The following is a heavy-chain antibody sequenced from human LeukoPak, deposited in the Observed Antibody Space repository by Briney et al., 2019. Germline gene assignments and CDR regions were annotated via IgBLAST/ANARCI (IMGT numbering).Heavy chain of an antibody. CDR3: ARWSSYRFDY. J-gene: IGHJ4*02. V-gene: IGHV4-61*02. Sequence: SETLSLTCTVSGGSISSGNYHWSWIRQPAGKGLEWIGRTYTSGSTNYNPSLKSRVTISVDTSKNQFSLKLSSVTAADTAVYYCARWSSYRFDYWGQGTLVTVSS. CDR1: GGSISSGNYH. D-gene: IGHD5-12*01. CDR2: TYTSGST.